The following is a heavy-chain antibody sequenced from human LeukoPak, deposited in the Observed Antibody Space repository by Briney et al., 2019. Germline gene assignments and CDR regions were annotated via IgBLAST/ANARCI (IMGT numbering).Heavy chain of an antibody. Sequence: PSETLSLTCTVSGGSISSGGYYWSWIRQHPGKGLEWIGYIYYSGSTYYNPSLKSRVTISVDTSKNQFSLKLSSVTAADTAVYYCARMKQLVRGLDYWGQGTLVTVSS. CDR2: IYYSGST. V-gene: IGHV4-31*03. J-gene: IGHJ4*02. CDR3: ARMKQLVRGLDY. CDR1: GGSISSGGYY. D-gene: IGHD6-6*01.